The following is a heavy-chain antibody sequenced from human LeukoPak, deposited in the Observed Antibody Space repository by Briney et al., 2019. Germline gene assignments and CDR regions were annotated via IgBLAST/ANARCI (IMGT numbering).Heavy chain of an antibody. J-gene: IGHJ5*02. CDR2: ISSSSSYI. CDR3: ARRGITGTTRGWFDP. CDR1: GFTFGSYS. Sequence: GGSLRLSCAASGFTFGSYSMNWVRQAPGKGLEWVSSISSSSSYIYYADSVKDRFTISRDNAKNSLYLQMNSLRAEDTAVYYCARRGITGTTRGWFDPWGQGTLVTVSS. V-gene: IGHV3-21*01. D-gene: IGHD1-20*01.